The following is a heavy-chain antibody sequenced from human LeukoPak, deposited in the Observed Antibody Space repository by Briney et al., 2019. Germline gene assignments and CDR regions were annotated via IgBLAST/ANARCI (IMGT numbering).Heavy chain of an antibody. CDR1: GYTFTDYY. D-gene: IGHD3-16*01. CDR3: ARASFWESPINWFAP. CDR2: INPSSGGT. J-gene: IGHJ5*02. V-gene: IGHV1-2*02. Sequence: ASVKVSCKASGYTFTDYYMHWVRQAPGQGLEWMGWINPSSGGTNYAQKFQGRVTMTRETSISTAYMELSRLRSDDTAVYYCARASFWESPINWFAPWGQGTLVTVSS.